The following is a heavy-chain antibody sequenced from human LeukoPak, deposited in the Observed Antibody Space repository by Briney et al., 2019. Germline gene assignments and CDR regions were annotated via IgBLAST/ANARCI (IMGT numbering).Heavy chain of an antibody. D-gene: IGHD6-19*01. CDR3: ARGSGWFPYYFDY. CDR2: INHSGST. Sequence: SETLSLTCAVYGGSFSGYYWSWIRQPPGKGLEWIGEINHSGSTNYNPSLKRRVTISVDTSKNQFSLKLSSVTAADTAVYYCARGSGWFPYYFDYWGQGTLVTVSS. CDR1: GGSFSGYY. V-gene: IGHV4-34*01. J-gene: IGHJ4*02.